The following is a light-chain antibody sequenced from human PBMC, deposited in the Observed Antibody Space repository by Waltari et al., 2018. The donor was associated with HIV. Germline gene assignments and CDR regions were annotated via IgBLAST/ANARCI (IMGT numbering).Light chain of an antibody. Sequence: EIVLTQSPGTLSLSPGERATLSCRARQSLSSSYLTWYQQKPGQAPRLLIYGASSRATGIPDRFSGSGSGTDFTLTISRLEPEDFAVYYCQQYGGSPPGVTFGQGTRLEIK. V-gene: IGKV3-20*01. CDR2: GAS. J-gene: IGKJ5*01. CDR1: QSLSSSY. CDR3: QQYGGSPPGVT.